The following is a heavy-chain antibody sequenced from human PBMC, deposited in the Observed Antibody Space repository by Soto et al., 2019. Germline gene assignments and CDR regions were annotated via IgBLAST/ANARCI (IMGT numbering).Heavy chain of an antibody. CDR3: AREQSSPVAMIIDY. J-gene: IGHJ4*02. V-gene: IGHV4-31*03. D-gene: IGHD5-12*01. CDR2: IDYIGRA. Sequence: SETLSLTCTVSGGSISSDNYFWSWIRQHPGKGLEWIGYIDYIGRAYYNPSLKSRVTTSVDTSKNQFSLRLSSVTAAGAAAYYCAREQSSPVAMIIDYWGQGTLVTVSS. CDR1: GGSISSDNYF.